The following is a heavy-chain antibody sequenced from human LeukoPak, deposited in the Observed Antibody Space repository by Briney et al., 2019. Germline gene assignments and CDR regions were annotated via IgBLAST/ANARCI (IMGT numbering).Heavy chain of an antibody. CDR3: ARDVTVAGTFYGSGDAFDI. J-gene: IGHJ3*02. Sequence: GGSLRLSCAASGFTSSSYATHWVRQAPAKGLEWVAVLSDGGSNKYYADSVKGRFTISRDNSKNTLYPQMNSLRAEDTAVYYCARDVTVAGTFYGSGDAFDIWGQGTMVTVSS. V-gene: IGHV3-30-3*01. D-gene: IGHD6-19*01. CDR1: GFTSSSYA. CDR2: LSDGGSNK.